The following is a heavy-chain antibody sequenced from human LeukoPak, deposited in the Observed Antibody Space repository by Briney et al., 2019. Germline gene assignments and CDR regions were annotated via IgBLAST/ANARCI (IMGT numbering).Heavy chain of an antibody. Sequence: XGSLRLSCAASGFTFSSYWMSWVRQAPGKGLEWVANIKQDGSEKYYVDSVKGRFTISRDNAKNSLYLQTNSLRAEDTAVYYCAREARQYYYDSSGYYADYWGQGTLVTVSS. CDR2: IKQDGSEK. D-gene: IGHD3-22*01. CDR3: AREARQYYYDSSGYYADY. CDR1: GFTFSSYW. V-gene: IGHV3-7*01. J-gene: IGHJ4*02.